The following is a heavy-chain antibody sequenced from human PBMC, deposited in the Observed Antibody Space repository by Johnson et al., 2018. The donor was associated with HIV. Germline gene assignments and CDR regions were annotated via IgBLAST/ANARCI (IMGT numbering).Heavy chain of an antibody. CDR3: ARGVRNSYGYLLGTFDI. CDR1: GFPVTSNF. V-gene: IGHV3-66*02. Sequence: VQLVESGGGLVQPGGSLRLSCTASGFPVTSNFMTWVRQPPGKGLDWVSAVYSTFGTYYADSVRGRFTISTDNSKNPLYLQMNSLRREDTAVYYCARGVRNSYGYLLGTFDIWCQGTMVTVSS. D-gene: IGHD5-18*01. CDR2: VYSTFGT. J-gene: IGHJ3*02.